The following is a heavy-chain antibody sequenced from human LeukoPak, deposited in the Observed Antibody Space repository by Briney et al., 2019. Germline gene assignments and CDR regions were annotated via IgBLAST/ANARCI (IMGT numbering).Heavy chain of an antibody. CDR3: ARDKDVGATLFDY. Sequence: GGSLRLSCAASGFTFSSYWMSWVRQAPGKGLEWVANIKHDGSEKYYVDSVKGRFTISRDNAKNSLFLQMNSLRAEDTALYYCARDKDVGATLFDYWGQGTLVTVSS. CDR2: IKHDGSEK. D-gene: IGHD1-26*01. CDR1: GFTFSSYW. V-gene: IGHV3-7*01. J-gene: IGHJ4*02.